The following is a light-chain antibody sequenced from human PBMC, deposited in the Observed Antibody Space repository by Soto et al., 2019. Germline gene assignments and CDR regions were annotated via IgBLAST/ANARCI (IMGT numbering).Light chain of an antibody. CDR1: QSISMS. CDR2: KGS. J-gene: IGKJ1*01. V-gene: IGKV1-5*03. CDR3: QQYSYFPWT. Sequence: DIQMTQSPFTLSASVGDRVTITCRASQSISMSLAWHQQKPGKAPKPLLYKGSTLESGAPSRFSGSGSVTEFTLTISSLEPDDFATYYCQQYSYFPWTFGQGTKVEIK.